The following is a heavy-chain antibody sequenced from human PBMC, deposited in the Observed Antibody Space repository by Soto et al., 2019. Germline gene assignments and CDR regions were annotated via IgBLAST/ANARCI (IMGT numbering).Heavy chain of an antibody. CDR3: ARDLVDSAFDEVCQYYGMDV. J-gene: IGHJ6*02. V-gene: IGHV4-30-4*01. CDR1: GGSIKSGDHY. Sequence: NPSETLSLTCSVSGGSIKSGDHYWSWIRQPPGKGLEWIGYIYYRGSTYYNPSLKSRVIISVDTSKNQFSLNLASLTAADTAVYFCARDLVDSAFDEVCQYYGMDVWGQGTTVTVSS. CDR2: IYYRGST. D-gene: IGHD3-9*01.